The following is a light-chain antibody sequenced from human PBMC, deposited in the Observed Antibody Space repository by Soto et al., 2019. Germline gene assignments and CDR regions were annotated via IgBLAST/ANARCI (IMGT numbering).Light chain of an antibody. CDR3: CSYAGGSNV. V-gene: IGLV2-23*03. CDR1: SSDVGSYEF. CDR2: EGS. Sequence: QSALTQPASVSESPGQSITISCTGTSSDVGSYEFVSWYQQYPGKAPKLMIYEGSKRPSGVSDRFSGSKSGNTASLTISGLQAEDEADYFCCSYAGGSNVFGAGPKVTVL. J-gene: IGLJ1*01.